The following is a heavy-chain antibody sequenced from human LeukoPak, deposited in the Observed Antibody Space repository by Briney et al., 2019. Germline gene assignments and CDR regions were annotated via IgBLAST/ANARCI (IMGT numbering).Heavy chain of an antibody. CDR2: IYYSGST. V-gene: IGHV4-59*01. Sequence: PSETLSLTCTVSGGSISSYYWRWIRQPPGKGLEWIGYIYYSGSTNYHPSLKSRVTRSVDTSKNQFSLKLSSVTAADTAVYYCARIYSSGWYYYYYYMDVWGKGTTVTVSS. CDR1: GGSISSYY. J-gene: IGHJ6*03. D-gene: IGHD6-19*01. CDR3: ARIYSSGWYYYYYYMDV.